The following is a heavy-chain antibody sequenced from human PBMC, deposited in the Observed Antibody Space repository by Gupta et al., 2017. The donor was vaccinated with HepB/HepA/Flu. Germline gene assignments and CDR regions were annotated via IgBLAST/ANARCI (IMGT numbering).Heavy chain of an antibody. D-gene: IGHD6-6*01. J-gene: IGHJ4*02. CDR2: IKSKTDGGTT. CDR1: GFTFSNDW. CDR3: TTDREYSSSSGSPPFDY. V-gene: IGHV3-15*01. Sequence: EVQLVESGGGLVKPGGSLRLSCAASGFTFSNDWMSWVRQAPGKGLEWVGRIKSKTDGGTTDYAAPVKGRFTISRDDSKNTLYLQMNSLKTEDTAVYYCTTDREYSSSSGSPPFDYWGQGTLVTVSS.